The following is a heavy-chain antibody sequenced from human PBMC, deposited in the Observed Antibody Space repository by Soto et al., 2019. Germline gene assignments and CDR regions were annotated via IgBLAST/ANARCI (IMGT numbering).Heavy chain of an antibody. CDR2: IFYRGST. D-gene: IGHD5-18*01. Sequence: SETLSLTCTVTGDSIRNYYWRWIRQPPGKGLQYVGYIFYRGSTKYNPSLKSRVAISVDTSRNQFALKLRSVTAADTATYYCARLKRGYSYGSIIDFWGRGTLVTVSS. CDR3: ARLKRGYSYGSIIDF. V-gene: IGHV4-59*01. CDR1: GDSIRNYY. J-gene: IGHJ4*01.